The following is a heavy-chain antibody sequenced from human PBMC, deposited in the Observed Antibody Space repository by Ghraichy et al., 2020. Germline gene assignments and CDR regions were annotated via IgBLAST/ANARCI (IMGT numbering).Heavy chain of an antibody. CDR2: LSDSGSYT. V-gene: IGHV3-23*01. CDR1: GFTFRNYA. Sequence: LTCTGSGFTFRNYAMAWVRQAPGKGLEWISRLSDSGSYTYYTQSVRGRFTLSRDNAKNTLYLQMSRLRAEDTAVYYCAKSDCESYGCKLLGFWGQGTLVPVSS. CDR3: AKSDCESYGCKLLGF. D-gene: IGHD5-24*01. J-gene: IGHJ4*02.